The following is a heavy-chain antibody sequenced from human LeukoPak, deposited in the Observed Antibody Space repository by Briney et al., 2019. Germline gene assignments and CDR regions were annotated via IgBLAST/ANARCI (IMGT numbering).Heavy chain of an antibody. V-gene: IGHV3-30*04. D-gene: IGHD3-9*01. J-gene: IGHJ6*03. Sequence: GGSLRLSCAASGLTFNSYAMNWVRQAPGKGLEWVAVISYDGSNKYYADSVKGRFTISRDNSKNTLYLQMNSLRSEDTAVYYCARGALRYFDWLTPYYYYMDVWGKGTTVTVSS. CDR2: ISYDGSNK. CDR1: GLTFNSYA. CDR3: ARGALRYFDWLTPYYYYMDV.